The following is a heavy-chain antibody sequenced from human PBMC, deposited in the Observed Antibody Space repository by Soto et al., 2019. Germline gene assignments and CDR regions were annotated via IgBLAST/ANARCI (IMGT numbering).Heavy chain of an antibody. V-gene: IGHV3-33*01. Sequence: QVRLVESGGGVVQPGRSLRLSCAASGFTFSSYGMHWVRQAPGKGLEWVAVIWYDGSNKYYADSVKGRFTISRDNSKNTRIRQMNSLRAEDTAVYSCARGGVGVPAACEYAGYFDLWGRGTLVSVSS. CDR1: GFTFSSYG. D-gene: IGHD2-2*01. CDR3: ARGGVGVPAACEYAGYFDL. J-gene: IGHJ2*01. CDR2: IWYDGSNK.